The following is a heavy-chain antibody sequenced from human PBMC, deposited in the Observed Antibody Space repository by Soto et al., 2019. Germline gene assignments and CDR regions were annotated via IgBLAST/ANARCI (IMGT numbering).Heavy chain of an antibody. D-gene: IGHD4-17*01. J-gene: IGHJ6*02. CDR1: GYSFTSYW. V-gene: IGHV5-10-1*01. Sequence: GESLKISCKGSGYSFTSYWISWVRQMPGKGLEWMGRIDPSDSYTNYSPSFQGHVTISADKSTSTAYLQWSSLKASDTAMYYCARKGDDYGDYYYDYGMDVWGQGTTVTVS. CDR2: IDPSDSYT. CDR3: ARKGDDYGDYYYDYGMDV.